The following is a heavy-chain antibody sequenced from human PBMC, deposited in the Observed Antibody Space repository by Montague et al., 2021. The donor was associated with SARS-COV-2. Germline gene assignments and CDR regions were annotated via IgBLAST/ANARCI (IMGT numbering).Heavy chain of an antibody. V-gene: IGHV3-48*03. CDR1: GFTFSSFA. CDR3: ATRAQSRVWYERHGPFDY. J-gene: IGHJ4*02. Sequence: SLRLSCAASGFTFSSFAMIWVRQAPGKGLEWLSYISRSGSPDYADSVKGRFTVSRDNAKNSLYLHMDSLRDEDTAVYYCATRAQSRVWYERHGPFDYWGQGTLVTVSS. CDR2: ISRSGSP. D-gene: IGHD6-13*01.